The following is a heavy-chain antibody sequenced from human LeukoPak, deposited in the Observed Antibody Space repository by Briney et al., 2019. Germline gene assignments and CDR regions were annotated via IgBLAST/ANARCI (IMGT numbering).Heavy chain of an antibody. D-gene: IGHD4-17*01. V-gene: IGHV1-69*04. CDR2: IIPILGIA. CDR1: GGTFSSYA. J-gene: IGHJ4*02. Sequence: SVKVSCKASGGTFSSYAISWVRQAPGQGLEWMGRIIPILGIANYAQKFQGRVTITADKSTSTAYMVLSSLRSEDTAVYYCARDYLPHDYGDSMPLDYWGQGTLVTVSS. CDR3: ARDYLPHDYGDSMPLDY.